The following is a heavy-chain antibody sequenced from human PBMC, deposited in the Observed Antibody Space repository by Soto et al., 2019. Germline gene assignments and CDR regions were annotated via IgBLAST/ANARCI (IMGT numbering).Heavy chain of an antibody. CDR1: GGTFSSYA. CDR3: AKVGYCSGGSCYGGYWFDS. V-gene: IGHV1-69*01. J-gene: IGHJ5*01. D-gene: IGHD2-15*01. CDR2: IIPIFGTT. Sequence: QVQLVQSGADVKKPGSSVKVSCKASGGTFSSYAISWVRKAPGQGLEWMGEIIPIFGTTNYAQKFQGRVTITADECTSTVYMELSSLRSEDTAIYYCAKVGYCSGGSCYGGYWFDSWGQGTLVTVSS.